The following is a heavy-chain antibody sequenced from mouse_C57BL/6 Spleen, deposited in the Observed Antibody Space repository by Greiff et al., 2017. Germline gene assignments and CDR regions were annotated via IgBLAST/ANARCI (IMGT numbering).Heavy chain of an antibody. D-gene: IGHD1-1*01. Sequence: EVHLVESGGGLVQPGGSLSLSCAASGFTFTDYYMSWVRQPPGKALEWFGLIRNKANGYTTDYSVSVKGRFTISRDNSQSNLYLQMNAVRAEDIASCYCGRYDTTVEAMDYWGQGTSVTVSS. CDR2: IRNKANGYTT. CDR1: GFTFTDYY. J-gene: IGHJ4*01. V-gene: IGHV7-3*01. CDR3: GRYDTTVEAMDY.